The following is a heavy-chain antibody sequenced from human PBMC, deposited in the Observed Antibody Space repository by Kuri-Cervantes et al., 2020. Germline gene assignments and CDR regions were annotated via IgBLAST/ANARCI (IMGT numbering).Heavy chain of an antibody. J-gene: IGHJ3*02. CDR1: GFTFSSYS. D-gene: IGHD2-8*01. CDR3: AKDDSGDLMGAFDI. Sequence: GGSLRLSCAASGFTFSSYSMNWVRQAPGKGLEWVSSISSSSSYIYYADSVKGRFTISRDNAKNSLYLQMNSLRAEDTALYYCAKDDSGDLMGAFDIWGQGTMVTVSS. CDR2: ISSSSSYI. V-gene: IGHV3-21*04.